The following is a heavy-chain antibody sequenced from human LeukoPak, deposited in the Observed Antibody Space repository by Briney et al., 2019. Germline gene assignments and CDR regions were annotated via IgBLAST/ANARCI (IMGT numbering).Heavy chain of an antibody. J-gene: IGHJ4*02. CDR3: ASMNGYFEY. V-gene: IGHV3-23*01. Sequence: GGSLRLSCAASGFSFANYGMAWVRQAPGKGLEWVSAITGPADRTYYADSVRGRFTISRDNSKNTLYLQMNSLRAEDMAVYYCASMNGYFEYWGQGTLVTVSS. CDR1: GFSFANYG. CDR2: ITGPADRT. D-gene: IGHD1-1*01.